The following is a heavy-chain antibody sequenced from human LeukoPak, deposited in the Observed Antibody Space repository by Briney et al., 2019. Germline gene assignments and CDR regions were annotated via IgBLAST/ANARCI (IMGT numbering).Heavy chain of an antibody. D-gene: IGHD2/OR15-2a*01. J-gene: IGHJ4*02. V-gene: IGHV1-2*02. CDR3: ARAVTTYYFDY. CDR1: GYIFTDYH. CDR2: INPNSGGT. Sequence: ASVKVSCKASGYIFTDYHFHWVRQAPGQGLEWMGWINPNSGGTNYAQKFQGRVTMTRDTSISTAYMELSSLISNDTAVYYCARAVTTYYFDYWGQGTLVTVSS.